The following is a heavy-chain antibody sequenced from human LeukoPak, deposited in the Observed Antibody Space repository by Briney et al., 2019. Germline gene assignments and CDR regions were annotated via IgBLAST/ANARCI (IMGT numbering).Heavy chain of an antibody. Sequence: ASVKVSCKASGYTFTGYYMHWVRQAPGQGREGMGRINPNRGGTNYARKFQGRVNITRDTSISTAYMELSRLRSDDTAVYYCARGMGIAVAGYFDYWGQGTLVAVSS. V-gene: IGHV1-2*06. D-gene: IGHD6-19*01. CDR3: ARGMGIAVAGYFDY. CDR2: INPNRGGT. J-gene: IGHJ4*02. CDR1: GYTFTGYY.